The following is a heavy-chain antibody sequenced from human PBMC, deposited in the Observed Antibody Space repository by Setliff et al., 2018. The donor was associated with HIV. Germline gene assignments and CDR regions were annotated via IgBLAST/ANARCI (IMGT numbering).Heavy chain of an antibody. CDR3: ARSPGGGRLPYFFDF. Sequence: SETLSLTCAVYGASFSGYYWAWIRQSPERGLEFIGEINHSGITNYNPSLKSRVTLSRDASKNQFFLKLTSVTAADTAIYYCARSPGGGRLPYFFDFWGQGTLGTVS. J-gene: IGHJ4*02. V-gene: IGHV4-34*10. CDR1: GASFSGYY. CDR2: INHSGIT. D-gene: IGHD2-15*01.